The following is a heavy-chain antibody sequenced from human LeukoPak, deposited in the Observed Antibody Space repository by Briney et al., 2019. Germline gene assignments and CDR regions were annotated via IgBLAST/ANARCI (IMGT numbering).Heavy chain of an antibody. CDR1: GFTFNSYA. J-gene: IGHJ5*02. CDR3: AKDPTSVGGRHDWLLDS. CDR2: IGFGDDSA. D-gene: IGHD3-9*01. Sequence: GGSLRLSCAASGFTFNSYAMSWVRQAPGKGLQWVSTIGFGDDSAYYADSVKGRFTISRDNSKNTLYLQMNYLRAEDTAVYYCAKDPTSVGGRHDWLLDSWGQGTLVTVSS. V-gene: IGHV3-23*01.